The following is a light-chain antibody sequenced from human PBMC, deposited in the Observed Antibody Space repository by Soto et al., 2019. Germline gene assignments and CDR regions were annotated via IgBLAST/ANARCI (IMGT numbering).Light chain of an antibody. CDR2: GAS. V-gene: IGKV3D-15*01. J-gene: IGKJ2*01. Sequence: EIVMTQSPATLSVSPGERATLSCRASQSVSSSLAWYQHKPGQAPRLLIYGASIRATDIPARFSGSGSGTEFTLTISSLLSEDFAAYYCQQYSDRYTFGQGSRLVI. CDR3: QQYSDRYT. CDR1: QSVSSS.